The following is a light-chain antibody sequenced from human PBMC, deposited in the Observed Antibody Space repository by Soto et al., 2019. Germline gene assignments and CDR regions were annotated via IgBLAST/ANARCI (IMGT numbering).Light chain of an antibody. V-gene: IGLV2-23*01. CDR1: SSDVGSYNL. CDR3: CSYAGSSTLV. CDR2: EGS. Sequence: QSALTQPASVSGSPGQSITISFTGTSSDVGSYNLVSWYQQHPGKAPKLMIYEGSKRPSGVSNRFSGSKSGNTASLTISGLKAEDEADYYCCSYAGSSTLVFGGGTKLTVL. J-gene: IGLJ3*02.